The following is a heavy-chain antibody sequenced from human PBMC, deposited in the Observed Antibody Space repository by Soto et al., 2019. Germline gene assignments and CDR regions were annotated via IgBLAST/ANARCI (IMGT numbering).Heavy chain of an antibody. D-gene: IGHD6-19*01. CDR2: INAGNGNT. Sequence: GASVKVSCKASGYTFTSYAMHWVRQAPGQRLEWMGWINAGNGNTKYSQKSQGRVTITRDTSASTAYMELSSLRSEDTAVYFCQITVAASEFDYWGQGTLVTVSS. CDR1: GYTFTSYA. CDR3: QITVAASEFDY. J-gene: IGHJ4*02. V-gene: IGHV1-3*01.